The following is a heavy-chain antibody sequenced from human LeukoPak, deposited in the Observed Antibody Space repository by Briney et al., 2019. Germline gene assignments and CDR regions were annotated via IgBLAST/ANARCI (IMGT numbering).Heavy chain of an antibody. V-gene: IGHV3-23*01. CDR1: GFTFSIYG. CDR2: IRTGGDGT. Sequence: GGSLRLSCAASGFTFSIYGMSWVRQAPGRGLEWVSAIRTGGDGTYYADSVKGRFTISRDTSKNTVSLQMNSLRAEDTAVYYCAGDKTTGGWYEFDYWGQGTLVTVSS. CDR3: AGDKTTGGWYEFDY. D-gene: IGHD6-19*01. J-gene: IGHJ4*02.